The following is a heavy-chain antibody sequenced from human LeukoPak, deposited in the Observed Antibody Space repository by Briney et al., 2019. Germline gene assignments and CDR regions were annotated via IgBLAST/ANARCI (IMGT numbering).Heavy chain of an antibody. J-gene: IGHJ4*02. D-gene: IGHD6-13*01. V-gene: IGHV6-1*01. Sequence: SQTLSLTCAIPGDNVSSNSATWNWIRQSPSRGLEWLGRTYYRSKWYNDYAVSVKSRMTIIADTSKNQFALQLNSVTPDDTALHYCAGDRGVGAAVFFDYWGLGTLVTVSS. CDR3: AGDRGVGAAVFFDY. CDR2: TYYRSKWYN. CDR1: GDNVSSNSAT.